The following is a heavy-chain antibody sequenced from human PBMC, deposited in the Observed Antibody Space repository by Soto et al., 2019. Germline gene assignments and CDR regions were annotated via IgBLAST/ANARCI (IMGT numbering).Heavy chain of an antibody. V-gene: IGHV4-30-4*01. D-gene: IGHD6-13*01. CDR3: ARDFRRYSSPRGPLEL. Sequence: SETLSLTCTVSGDSISSCDYYWSWIRQPPGKGLEWIGCIYYSGNTYYNPSLKRRFSISVDTSKNQFSLQLSSVTVADTAVYYCARDFRRYSSPRGPLELWGWGTLFTVP. CDR2: IYYSGNT. CDR1: GDSISSCDYY. J-gene: IGHJ4*02.